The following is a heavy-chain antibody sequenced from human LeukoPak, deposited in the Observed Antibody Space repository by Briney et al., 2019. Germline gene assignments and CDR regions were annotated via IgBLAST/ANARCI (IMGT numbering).Heavy chain of an antibody. Sequence: PGGSLRLSCAASGLTFSDHYMDWVRQAPGKGLEWVGRTRNKANSYTTGYAASVKGRFTISRDDSKNSLYLQMNSLKTEDTAVYYCASVPGYWGQGTLVTVSS. V-gene: IGHV3-72*01. CDR2: TRNKANSYTT. CDR3: ASVPGY. J-gene: IGHJ4*02. D-gene: IGHD6-6*01. CDR1: GLTFSDHY.